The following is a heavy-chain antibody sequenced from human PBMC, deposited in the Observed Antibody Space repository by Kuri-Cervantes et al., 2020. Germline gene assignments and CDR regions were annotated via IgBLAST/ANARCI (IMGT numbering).Heavy chain of an antibody. CDR2: TDGSIK. Sequence: GGSLRLSCAASGFTFSSYAMSWVRQAPGKGLEWLTVTDGSIKIYTDAVEGRFIVSMDMSKNILYLQMNDLRPEDTAVYYCARDLIPGPPDYFDYWGQGTLVTVSS. CDR1: GFTFSSYA. CDR3: ARDLIPGPPDYFDY. J-gene: IGHJ4*02. V-gene: IGHV3-30*04. D-gene: IGHD2-2*01.